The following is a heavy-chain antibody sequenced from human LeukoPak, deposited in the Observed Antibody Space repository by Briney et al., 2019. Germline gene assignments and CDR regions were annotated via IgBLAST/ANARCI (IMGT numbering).Heavy chain of an antibody. V-gene: IGHV3-30*18. CDR3: AKDAIPAAGSSFSDY. Sequence: GGSLRLSCAASGFTFSSYGMHWVRQAPGKGLEWVAVISYDGSNKYYADSVKGRFTISRDNSKNTMYLKMNSLRAEDTAAYYCAKDAIPAAGSSFSDYWGQGTLVTVSS. D-gene: IGHD6-13*01. CDR1: GFTFSSYG. J-gene: IGHJ4*02. CDR2: ISYDGSNK.